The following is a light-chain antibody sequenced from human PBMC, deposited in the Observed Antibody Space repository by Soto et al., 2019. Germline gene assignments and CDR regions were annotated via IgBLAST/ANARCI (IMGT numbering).Light chain of an antibody. Sequence: QSVLTQPPSASETPGQRVTISCSGSNSNIGRNTVNWYQQLPGTAPKLLIYRNNQRPSGVPDRFSGSKSGTSASLAISGLQSEDESGYYCASWDDSLTGYVFGTGTKVTVL. CDR3: ASWDDSLTGYV. V-gene: IGLV1-44*01. J-gene: IGLJ1*01. CDR2: RNN. CDR1: NSNIGRNT.